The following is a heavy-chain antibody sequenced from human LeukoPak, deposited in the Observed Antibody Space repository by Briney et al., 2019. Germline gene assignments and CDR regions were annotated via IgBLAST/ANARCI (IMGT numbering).Heavy chain of an antibody. CDR3: AREGPRGNSQFDY. J-gene: IGHJ4*02. V-gene: IGHV3-33*01. CDR2: IWYDGSNK. D-gene: IGHD4-23*01. Sequence: PGGSLRLSCAASGFTFSNYGMHWVGQAPGKGLEWVALIWYDGSNKYYTDSVKGRLTISRDNSKDTLFLQMNSLRVEDTAVYYCAREGPRGNSQFDYWGQGTLVTVSS. CDR1: GFTFSNYG.